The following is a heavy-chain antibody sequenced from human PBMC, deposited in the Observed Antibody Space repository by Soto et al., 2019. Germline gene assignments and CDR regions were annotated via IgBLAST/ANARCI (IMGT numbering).Heavy chain of an antibody. CDR1: GGTFSSYA. D-gene: IGHD3-10*01. V-gene: IGHV1-69*01. CDR2: IIPIFGTA. CDR3: ASDKITAMAMGSLWFGEVLWSY. Sequence: QVQLVQSGAEVKKPGSSVKVSCKASGGTFSSYAISWVRQAPGQGLEWMGGIIPIFGTANYAQKFQCRVTITADESTSTAYMELSSLRSEDTAVYYCASDKITAMAMGSLWFGEVLWSYWGQGTLVTVSS. J-gene: IGHJ4*02.